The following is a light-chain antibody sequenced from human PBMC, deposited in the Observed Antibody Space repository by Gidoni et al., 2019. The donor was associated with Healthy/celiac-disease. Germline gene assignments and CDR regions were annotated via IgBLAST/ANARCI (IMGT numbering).Light chain of an antibody. V-gene: IGLV2-14*03. Sequence: QSALTPPASVSGSPGQSITISCTGTSSDGGGYNYVSWYQQHPGKAPTLMIYDVSNRPSGVSNRFSGSKSGNTASLTISGLQAEDEADYYCSSYTSSSTLVVFGGGTKLTVL. CDR3: SSYTSSSTLVV. J-gene: IGLJ2*01. CDR2: DVS. CDR1: SSDGGGYNY.